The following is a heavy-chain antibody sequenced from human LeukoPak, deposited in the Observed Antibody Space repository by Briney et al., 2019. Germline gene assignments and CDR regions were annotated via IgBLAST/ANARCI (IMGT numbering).Heavy chain of an antibody. Sequence: GGSLRLSCAASGFTFSDYTMNWVRQAPGKGLEWVSSISSGGTYKYYADSVKGRFTISRDNAKNSLYLQMNSLRVEDTAVYYCAGDGEGATITPYYFNNGGREPLPPVPP. V-gene: IGHV3-21*01. J-gene: IGHJ4*02. CDR2: ISSGGTYK. CDR1: GFTFSDYT. D-gene: IGHD5-24*01. CDR3: AGDGEGATITPYYFNN.